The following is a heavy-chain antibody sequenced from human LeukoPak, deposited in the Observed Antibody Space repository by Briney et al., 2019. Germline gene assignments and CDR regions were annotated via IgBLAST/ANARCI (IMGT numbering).Heavy chain of an antibody. Sequence: GGSLRLSCAASGFTVSSNYMNWVRQAPGKGLEWVSMIYPNGNTFYTDSVKGRFTISRDNSKNTLDPQMSSLRAEDTAVYYCARRGHGYGSPFDYWGQGTLVTVSS. D-gene: IGHD5-18*01. V-gene: IGHV3-66*04. J-gene: IGHJ4*02. CDR3: ARRGHGYGSPFDY. CDR2: IYPNGNT. CDR1: GFTVSSNY.